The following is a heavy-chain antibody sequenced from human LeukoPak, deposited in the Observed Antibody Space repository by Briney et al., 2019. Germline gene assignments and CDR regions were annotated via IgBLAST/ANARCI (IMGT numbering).Heavy chain of an antibody. V-gene: IGHV3-30-3*01. Sequence: PGGSRRLSCAASGFTFSSYAMHWVRQAPGKGLEWVAVISYDGSNKYYADSVKGRFTISRDNAKNSLYLQMNSLRAEDTAIYYCARSRYGSGTYYDYWGQGTLVTVSS. D-gene: IGHD3-10*01. CDR3: ARSRYGSGTYYDY. J-gene: IGHJ4*02. CDR1: GFTFSSYA. CDR2: ISYDGSNK.